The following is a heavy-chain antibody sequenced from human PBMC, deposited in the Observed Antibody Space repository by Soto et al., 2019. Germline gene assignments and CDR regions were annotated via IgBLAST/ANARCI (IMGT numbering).Heavy chain of an antibody. CDR1: GFSFDDYA. V-gene: IGHV3-9*01. CDR3: AKDISRIYGRGNWFDP. CDR2: ISWNSGSI. J-gene: IGHJ5*02. D-gene: IGHD3-16*01. Sequence: EVQLVESGGGLVQPGRSLRLSCAASGFSFDDYAMHWVRQAPGKGLEWVSGISWNSGSIGYADSVKGRFTISRDNAKNSLYLQMNSLRPEATALYYCAKDISRIYGRGNWFDPWGQGTLVTVSS.